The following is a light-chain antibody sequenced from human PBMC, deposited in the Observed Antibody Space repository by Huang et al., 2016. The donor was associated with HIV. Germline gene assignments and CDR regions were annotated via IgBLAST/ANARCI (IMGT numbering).Light chain of an antibody. CDR2: DAS. CDR3: QQYDTLPLT. CDR1: LDINNY. J-gene: IGKJ1*01. V-gene: IGKV1-33*01. Sequence: DIQMTQSPSSLSASLGDKVTITCQASLDINNYLNWYQQKPGKVPKLLISDASDLETGVPPRFSGSRSGTNFPLTVSSLQAEDIGTYYCQQYDTLPLTFGQGTNVEI.